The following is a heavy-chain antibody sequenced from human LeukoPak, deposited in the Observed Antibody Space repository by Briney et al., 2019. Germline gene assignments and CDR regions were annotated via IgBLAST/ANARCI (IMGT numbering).Heavy chain of an antibody. V-gene: IGHV3-73*01. CDR1: GFMFDDYT. CDR3: TRPGIAAQDV. J-gene: IGHJ6*04. D-gene: IGHD6-6*01. CDR2: IRSKANSYAT. Sequence: PGGSLRLSCAASGFMFDDYTMHWVRQASGKGLEWVGRIRSKANSYATSYAASVKGRFTISRDDSKSTAYLQMNSLKTEDTAVYYCTRPGIAAQDVWGKGTTVTVSS.